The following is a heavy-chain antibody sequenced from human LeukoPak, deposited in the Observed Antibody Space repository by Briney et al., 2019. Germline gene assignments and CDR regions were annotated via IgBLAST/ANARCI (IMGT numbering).Heavy chain of an antibody. J-gene: IGHJ3*02. D-gene: IGHD2-2*02. CDR3: ARLPVPAAIRGHI. V-gene: IGHV5-51*01. CDR1: GYSFTSYW. Sequence: GESLKISCKGSGYSFTSYWIGWVRQMPGKGLEWMGIIYPGDSDTRYSPSFQGQVTISADKSISTAYLQWSSLKASDTAMYYRARLPVPAAIRGHIWGQGTMVTVSS. CDR2: IYPGDSDT.